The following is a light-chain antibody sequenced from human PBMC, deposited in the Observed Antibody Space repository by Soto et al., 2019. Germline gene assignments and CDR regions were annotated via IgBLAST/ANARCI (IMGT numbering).Light chain of an antibody. CDR3: QQYDKWPPT. Sequence: QSPGTLSLAPGERATLSCRASQSVSSSYLAWYQQKPGQAPRLLIYGASTRATGIPVRFSGSGSGTEFTLTISSLQSEDFAVYYCQQYDKWPPTFGQGTKVDIK. J-gene: IGKJ1*01. CDR2: GAS. CDR1: QSVSSSY. V-gene: IGKV3-15*01.